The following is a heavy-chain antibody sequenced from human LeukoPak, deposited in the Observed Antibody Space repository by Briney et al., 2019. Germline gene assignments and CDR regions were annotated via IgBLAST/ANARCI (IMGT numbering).Heavy chain of an antibody. CDR2: IYHSGTT. CDR3: ARLIDGVYFDY. J-gene: IGHJ4*02. Sequence: SETLSLTCAVSGYSISSGYYWGWIRQPPGKGLEWIGSIYHSGTTYYNPSLKSRVTISIDTSKNQFSLKLNSVTAADTAVYYCARLIDGVYFDYWGQGALVTVSS. CDR1: GYSISSGYY. V-gene: IGHV4-38-2*01. D-gene: IGHD2-21*01.